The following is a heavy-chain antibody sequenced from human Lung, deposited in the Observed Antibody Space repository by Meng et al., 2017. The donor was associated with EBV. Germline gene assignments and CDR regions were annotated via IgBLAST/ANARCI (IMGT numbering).Heavy chain of an antibody. J-gene: IGHJ4*02. D-gene: IGHD2-21*01. Sequence: QVQLQTWGAGLLKPSETLSLTCAVYGGSFSGYYWSWIRQPPGKGLEWIGEINHSGSTNYNPSLKSRVTISVDTSKNQLSLRLSSVTAADTAVYYCARDSDSAYSLGYWGQGTLVTVSS. CDR3: ARDSDSAYSLGY. CDR2: INHSGST. CDR1: GGSFSGYY. V-gene: IGHV4-34*01.